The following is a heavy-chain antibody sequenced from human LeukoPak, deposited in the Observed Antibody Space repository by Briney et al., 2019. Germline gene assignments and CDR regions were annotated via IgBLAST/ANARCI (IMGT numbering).Heavy chain of an antibody. CDR2: FDPEDGET. J-gene: IGHJ2*01. CDR3: ATSRPPANARAWYSSSWYFDL. D-gene: IGHD6-13*01. V-gene: IGHV1-24*01. Sequence: ASVKVSCKVSGYTLTELSMHWVRQAPGKGLEWMGGFDPEDGETIYAQKFQGRVTMTEDTSTDTAYMELSSLRSEDTAVYYCATSRPPANARAWYSSSWYFDLWGRGTLVTVSS. CDR1: GYTLTELS.